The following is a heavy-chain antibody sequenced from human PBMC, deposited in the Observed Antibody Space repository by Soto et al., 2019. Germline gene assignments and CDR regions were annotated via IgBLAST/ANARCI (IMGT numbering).Heavy chain of an antibody. CDR3: AKVTGLRFLDYYYYMDV. D-gene: IGHD3-3*01. CDR1: GFTFSSYA. Sequence: GGSLRLSCAASGFTFSSYAMSWVRQAPGKGLEWVSAISGSGGSTYYADSVKGRFTISRDNSKNTLYLQMNSLRAEDTAVYYCAKVTGLRFLDYYYYMDVWGKGTTVTVSS. V-gene: IGHV3-23*01. CDR2: ISGSGGST. J-gene: IGHJ6*03.